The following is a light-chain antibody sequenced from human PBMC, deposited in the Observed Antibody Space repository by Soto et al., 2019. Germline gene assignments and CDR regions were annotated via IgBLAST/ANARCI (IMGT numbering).Light chain of an antibody. Sequence: EIVLTQSPGTLSLSPGDRASLSCRASQSVSHNYLAWHQQRPGQAPRLLIFGASNRATGVPDRFTGSASGTEFTLTIGSLQSEDFAVYYCQQYSDWPPWTFGQGTKVDIK. CDR3: QQYSDWPPWT. J-gene: IGKJ1*01. CDR2: GAS. V-gene: IGKV3D-15*01. CDR1: QSVSHN.